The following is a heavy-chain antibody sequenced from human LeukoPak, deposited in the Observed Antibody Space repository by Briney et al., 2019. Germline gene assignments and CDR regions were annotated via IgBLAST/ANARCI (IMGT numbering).Heavy chain of an antibody. CDR1: GYSFTIYW. D-gene: IGHD5-18*01. CDR2: IYPGDSDT. J-gene: IGHJ4*02. V-gene: IGHV5-51*01. CDR3: ARLVRGYSYGFPSSGFDF. Sequence: GESLKISCKGSGYSFTIYWIGWVRQMPGKGLEWMGIIYPGDSDTRYSPSFQGQVTISADKSISTAYLQWSSLKASDTAMYYCARLVRGYSYGFPSSGFDFWGQGALVTVSS.